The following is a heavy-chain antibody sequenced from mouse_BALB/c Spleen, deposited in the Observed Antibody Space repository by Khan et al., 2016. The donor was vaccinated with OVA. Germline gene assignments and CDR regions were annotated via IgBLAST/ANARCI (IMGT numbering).Heavy chain of an antibody. Sequence: VQLKESGGDLVKPGGSLKLSCAASGFTFSTYGMSWVRQAPDKRLEWVATVSTGGSYTYYPDSVKGRFTISRDNAKNTLYLQMSGLRSEDTAMFYCTRLAYYYDGEGFAYWGQGTLVTVSA. V-gene: IGHV5-6*01. CDR3: TRLAYYYDGEGFAY. CDR1: GFTFSTYG. J-gene: IGHJ3*01. D-gene: IGHD1-1*01. CDR2: VSTGGSYT.